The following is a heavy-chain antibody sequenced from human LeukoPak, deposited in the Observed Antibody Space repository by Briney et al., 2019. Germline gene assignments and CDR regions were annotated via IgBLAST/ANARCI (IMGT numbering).Heavy chain of an antibody. CDR2: ISAYNGNT. V-gene: IGHV1-18*01. Sequence: ASVKVSCKASGYTFTSYGISWVRQAPGQGLEWMGWISAYNGNTNYAQKLQGRATMTTDTSTSTAYMELRSLRSDDTAVYYCARDHVQLERGDAFDIWGQGTMVTVSS. D-gene: IGHD1-1*01. CDR1: GYTFTSYG. J-gene: IGHJ3*02. CDR3: ARDHVQLERGDAFDI.